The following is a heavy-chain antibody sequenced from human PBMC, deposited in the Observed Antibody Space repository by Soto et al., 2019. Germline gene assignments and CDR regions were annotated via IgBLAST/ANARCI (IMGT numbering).Heavy chain of an antibody. V-gene: IGHV1-46*01. CDR1: GYTFTSYY. D-gene: IGHD6-13*01. J-gene: IGHJ4*02. CDR2: INPSGGST. Sequence: GASVKVSCKASGYTFTSYYMHWVRQAPGQGLEWMGIINPSGGSTSYAQKFQGRVTMTRDTSTSTVYIELSSLRSEDTAVYYCAREPGSVYSSSWYYFDYWGQGTLVTVSS. CDR3: AREPGSVYSSSWYYFDY.